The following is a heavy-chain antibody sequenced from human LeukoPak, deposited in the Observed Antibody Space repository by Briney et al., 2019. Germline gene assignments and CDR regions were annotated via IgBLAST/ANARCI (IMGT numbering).Heavy chain of an antibody. J-gene: IGHJ4*02. Sequence: VASVKVSCKASGYTFTSYGISWVRQAPGQGLESKGWISAYNGNTNYAQKLQGRVTMTTDTSTSTAYMELRSLRSDDTAVYYCARFLVTMVRGVSNNFDYWGQGTLVTVSS. CDR3: ARFLVTMVRGVSNNFDY. D-gene: IGHD3-10*01. CDR1: GYTFTSYG. CDR2: ISAYNGNT. V-gene: IGHV1-18*01.